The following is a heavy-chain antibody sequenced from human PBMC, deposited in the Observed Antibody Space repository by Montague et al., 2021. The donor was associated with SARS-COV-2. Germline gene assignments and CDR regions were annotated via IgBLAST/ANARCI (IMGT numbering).Heavy chain of an antibody. CDR2: IYSGCIT. V-gene: IGHV3-53*01. J-gene: IGHJ4*02. Sequence: SMRLSCAASGFTVSSNYMSWVRQAPGKGLELVSVIYSGCITYSADSVKGRFTISRDTSKNTLYLQMNSLRAEDTAVYYCARDAGGNFPTSFDYWGQGTLVTVSS. CDR1: GFTVSSNY. CDR3: ARDAGGNFPTSFDY. D-gene: IGHD4-23*01.